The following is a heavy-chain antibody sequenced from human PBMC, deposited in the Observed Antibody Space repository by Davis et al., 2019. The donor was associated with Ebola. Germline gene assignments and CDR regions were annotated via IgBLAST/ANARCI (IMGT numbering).Heavy chain of an antibody. CDR3: VKGGSGTCYTPGDV. Sequence: GESLKISCAASRFSLGKYAVAWVRQNPGKGLEWVSTISGSGASTHYSVSVQGRFSISRDNSKNTLYLQMNSLRAEDTALYHCVKGGSGTCYTPGDVWGRGTTVTVSP. CDR1: RFSLGKYA. J-gene: IGHJ6*04. CDR2: ISGSGAST. D-gene: IGHD2-2*02. V-gene: IGHV3-23*01.